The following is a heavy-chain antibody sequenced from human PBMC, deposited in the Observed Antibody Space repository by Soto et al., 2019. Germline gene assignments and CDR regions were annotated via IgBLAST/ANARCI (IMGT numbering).Heavy chain of an antibody. CDR2: ISFDGSEQ. CDR3: ARDINDNAYFD. D-gene: IGHD3-16*01. CDR1: GFTFSGNG. Sequence: QVQLVESGGGVVQPGTSLRLSCAASGFTFSGNGMHWVRQAPGKGLEWVALISFDGSEQYYADSVQGRFTISRDNSKSRLDLQMNSLRAGDTAIYYCARDINDNAYFDWGQGTLVTVSS. V-gene: IGHV3-33*01. J-gene: IGHJ4*02.